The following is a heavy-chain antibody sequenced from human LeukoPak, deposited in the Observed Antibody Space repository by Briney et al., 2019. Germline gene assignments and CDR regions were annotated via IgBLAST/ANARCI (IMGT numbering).Heavy chain of an antibody. J-gene: IGHJ4*02. CDR1: GFTFSSYS. CDR2: ISSSSSYI. Sequence: GGSLRLSCAASGFTFSSYSMNWVRQAPGKGLEWVSSISSSSSYIYYADSVKGRFTISRDNAKNSLYLQMNSLRVEDTAVYYCATEGGFSSGYYYVYCWGQGTLVTVSS. D-gene: IGHD3-22*01. CDR3: ATEGGFSSGYYYVYC. V-gene: IGHV3-21*01.